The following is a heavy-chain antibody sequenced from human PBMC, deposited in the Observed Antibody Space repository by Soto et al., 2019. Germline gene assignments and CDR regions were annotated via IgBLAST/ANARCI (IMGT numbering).Heavy chain of an antibody. J-gene: IGHJ5*02. CDR3: ARHLKQQLPQSGRYNWFDP. CDR1: GGSFSGYY. V-gene: IGHV4-34*01. D-gene: IGHD6-13*01. Sequence: QVQLQQWGAGLLKPSETLSLTCAVYGGSFSGYYWSWIRQPPGKGLEWIGEINHSGSTNYNPSLKSRVTISVDTSKNQFSLKLSSVTAADTAVYYCARHLKQQLPQSGRYNWFDPWGQGTLVTVSS. CDR2: INHSGST.